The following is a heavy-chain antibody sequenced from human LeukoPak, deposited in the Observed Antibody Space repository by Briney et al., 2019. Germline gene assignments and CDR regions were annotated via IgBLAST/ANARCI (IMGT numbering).Heavy chain of an antibody. CDR2: IRSRANSYAT. V-gene: IGHV3-73*01. CDR3: AKGPVPAR. CDR1: GFTFSGSA. D-gene: IGHD2-2*01. J-gene: IGHJ4*02. Sequence: GGSLKLSCAGSGFTFSGSAMHWVRQASGKGLEWVGRIRSRANSYATAYAASVKGRFTISRDDSKNTAYLQMNSLRAEDTAVYYCAKGPVPARWGQGTLVTVSS.